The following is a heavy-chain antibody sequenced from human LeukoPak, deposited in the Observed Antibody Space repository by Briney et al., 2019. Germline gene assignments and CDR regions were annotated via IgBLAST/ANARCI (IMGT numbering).Heavy chain of an antibody. CDR2: IYYSKNT. Sequence: PSETLSLTCTVSGGSISISSAYCGWIRHPPWKGLEWIGSIYYSKNTYYNPSLKSRVTISADTSKNQFSLMLGSVSATDKAVYYCVSPRGFSYGYFDYWGQGTLVTVSS. D-gene: IGHD5-18*01. CDR1: GGSISISSAY. CDR3: VSPRGFSYGYFDY. J-gene: IGHJ4*02. V-gene: IGHV4-39*01.